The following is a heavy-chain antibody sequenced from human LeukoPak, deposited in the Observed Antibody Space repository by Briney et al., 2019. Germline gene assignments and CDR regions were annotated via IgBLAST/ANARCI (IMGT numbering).Heavy chain of an antibody. CDR1: GGSISNYY. D-gene: IGHD3-22*01. J-gene: IGHJ4*02. CDR3: ARGPDTYYYDSSGWRLFDY. Sequence: SETLSLTCTVSGGSISNYYWSWIRQPPGKGLEWIGDIYYSGSPNYNPSLKSRVTISVDTSKNQFSLKLSSVTAADTAVYYCARGPDTYYYDSSGWRLFDYWGQGTLVTVSS. CDR2: IYYSGSP. V-gene: IGHV4-59*01.